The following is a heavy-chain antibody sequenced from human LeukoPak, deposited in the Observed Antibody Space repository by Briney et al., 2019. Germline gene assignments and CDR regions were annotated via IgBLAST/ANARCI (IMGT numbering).Heavy chain of an antibody. V-gene: IGHV3-66*02. Sequence: GGSLRLSCAASGITVSRNHMSWVRQAPGKGLEWVSVIYSGGETYYAEPVKGRFTISRDNSKNTLYLQMNSLRDEDTAVYYCARDQCTSASCYSNWGQGTLVTVSS. D-gene: IGHD2-2*02. CDR2: IYSGGET. CDR1: GITVSRNH. J-gene: IGHJ1*01. CDR3: ARDQCTSASCYSN.